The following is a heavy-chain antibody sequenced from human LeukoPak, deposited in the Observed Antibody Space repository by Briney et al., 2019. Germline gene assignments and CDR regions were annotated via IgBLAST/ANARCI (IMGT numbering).Heavy chain of an antibody. CDR1: GLTFSYHD. Sequence: GGSLRLSCAASGLTFSYHDIRWVRQAPGEGLEWVSTICGIGGSKYYADSVKGRFTISRDNSRDTLYLQMNSLRAADTAVYSCAKAIGYSYGSYYYMDVWGKGTTVTVSS. CDR2: ICGIGGSK. CDR3: AKAIGYSYGSYYYMDV. V-gene: IGHV3-23*01. J-gene: IGHJ6*03. D-gene: IGHD5-18*01.